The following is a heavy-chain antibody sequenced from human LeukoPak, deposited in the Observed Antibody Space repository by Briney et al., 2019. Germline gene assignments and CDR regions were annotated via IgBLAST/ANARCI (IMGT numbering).Heavy chain of an antibody. J-gene: IGHJ4*02. Sequence: GASVKVSCKASGYTFTSYGISWVRQAPRQGLEWMGWISAYNGNTNYAQKLQGRVTMTTDTSTSTAYMELRSLRSDDTAVYYCARWDYYDSSGSFDYWGQGTLVTVSS. CDR1: GYTFTSYG. D-gene: IGHD3-22*01. V-gene: IGHV1-18*01. CDR2: ISAYNGNT. CDR3: ARWDYYDSSGSFDY.